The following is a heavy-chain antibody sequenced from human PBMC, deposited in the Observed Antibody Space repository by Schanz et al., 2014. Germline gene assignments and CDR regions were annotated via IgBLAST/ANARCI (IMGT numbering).Heavy chain of an antibody. CDR2: IIPSLGLA. CDR1: GGTFSSFG. V-gene: IGHV1-69*04. D-gene: IGHD2-15*01. J-gene: IGHJ6*03. CDR3: ARDAVALVPEYFMDV. Sequence: QVQLVQSGAEVKKPGSSVKVSCKASGGTFSSFGINWVRQAPGQGLEWMGRIIPSLGLAKYEQKFQDKVTITADTSTTTAYMELSGLRSEDTAVYYCARDAVALVPEYFMDVWGKGTPVTVSS.